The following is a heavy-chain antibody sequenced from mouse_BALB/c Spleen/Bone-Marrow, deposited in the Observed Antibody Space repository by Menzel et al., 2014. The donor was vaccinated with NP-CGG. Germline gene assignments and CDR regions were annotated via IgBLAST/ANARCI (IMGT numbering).Heavy chain of an antibody. CDR2: IDPANGNT. D-gene: IGHD1-1*01. J-gene: IGHJ1*01. Sequence: VQLKQSGAELVKPGASVKLSCTASGFNTKDTYMHWVKQRPEQGLEWIGRIDPANGNTKYDPKFQGKATITADTSSNTAYLQLSSLTSEDTAVYYCASYYYGRYFDVWGAGTTVTVSS. CDR3: ASYYYGRYFDV. V-gene: IGHV14-3*02. CDR1: GFNTKDTY.